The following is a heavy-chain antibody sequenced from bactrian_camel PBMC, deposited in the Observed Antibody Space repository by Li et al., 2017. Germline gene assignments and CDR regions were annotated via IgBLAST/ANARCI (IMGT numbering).Heavy chain of an antibody. CDR3: AAGWRTDDY. Sequence: HVQLVESGGSSAPVGASVPLSCAASRVTGRLYFMAWFRQAPGKEREGGAAIDSDGNDASTKYADSVKGRFTISRDNAKNTLYLQMNSLKTEDTAMYYGAAGWRTDDYWGQGTQVTVS. D-gene: IGHD1*01. J-gene: IGHJ4*01. V-gene: IGHV3S26*01. CDR2: IDSDGNDAST. CDR1: RVTGRLYF.